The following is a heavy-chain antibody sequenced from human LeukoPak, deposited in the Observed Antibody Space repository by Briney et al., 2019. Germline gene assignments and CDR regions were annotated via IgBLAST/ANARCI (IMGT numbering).Heavy chain of an antibody. CDR1: GFTFSNYY. Sequence: GGSLRLSGAASGFTFSNYYMTWIRQAPGKGLEWLSYIRSSGSYTNYADSVKGRFTISRDNAKNTLYLQMNSLRAEDTAVYYCARDYYYDSRQFDYWGQGTLVTVSS. CDR3: ARDYYYDSRQFDY. V-gene: IGHV3-11*06. J-gene: IGHJ4*02. D-gene: IGHD3-22*01. CDR2: IRSSGSYT.